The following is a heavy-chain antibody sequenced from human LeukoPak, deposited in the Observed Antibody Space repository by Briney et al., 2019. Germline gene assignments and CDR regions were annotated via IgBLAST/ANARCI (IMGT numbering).Heavy chain of an antibody. Sequence: SGGSLRLSCAASGFTSSSYDMHWVRQATGKGLEWVSAIGTAGDPYYPGSVKGRFTISRENAKNSLYLQMNSLRAGYTAVYYCARGEDSSSWYAFDIWGQGTMVTVSS. J-gene: IGHJ3*02. D-gene: IGHD6-13*01. CDR1: GFTSSSYD. V-gene: IGHV3-13*05. CDR2: IGTAGDP. CDR3: ARGEDSSSWYAFDI.